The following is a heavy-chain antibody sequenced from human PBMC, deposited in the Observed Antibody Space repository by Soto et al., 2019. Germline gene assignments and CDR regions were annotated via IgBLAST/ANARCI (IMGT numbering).Heavy chain of an antibody. V-gene: IGHV4-31*03. J-gene: IGHJ4*02. Sequence: QVQLQESGPGLVRPSETLSLMCSVSGVSISRGVHHWSWIRRHPDKGLERIGNIYYTGTTSYNPSLKSRTTISVDTSRDQFSRQMTSVTAADTAIYYCARQGCGNDCFGEYSLDHWGQGLLVSVS. CDR3: ARQGCGNDCFGEYSLDH. CDR1: GVSISRGVHH. CDR2: IYYTGTT. D-gene: IGHD2-21*02.